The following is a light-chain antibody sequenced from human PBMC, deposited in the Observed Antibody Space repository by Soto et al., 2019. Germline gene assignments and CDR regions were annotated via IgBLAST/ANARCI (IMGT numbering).Light chain of an antibody. J-gene: IGLJ1*01. CDR2: EGS. V-gene: IGLV2-23*01. CDR1: SSDVGSYNL. Sequence: QSVLTQPASVSGSPGQSITISCTGTSSDVGSYNLVSWYQQHPGKAPKLMMYEGSKRPSGVSNRFSGSKSGNTASLTISGLQAEDEADYYCCSYAGSSTSYVFGTGTKLTVL. CDR3: CSYAGSSTSYV.